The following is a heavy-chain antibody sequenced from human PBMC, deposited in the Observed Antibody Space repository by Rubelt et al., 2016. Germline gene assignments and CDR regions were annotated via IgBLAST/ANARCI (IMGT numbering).Heavy chain of an antibody. CDR3: ASRGRYYGSGSYPPRTGIVDY. Sequence: QVQLQQWGAGLLKPSETLSLTCAVYGGSFSGYYWSWIRQPPGKGLEWIGEINHSRSTNYNPSLKSRLTISVHTSKNQFSLKLGSVTAAETAVYYCASRGRYYGSGSYPPRTGIVDYWGQGTLVTVSS. CDR1: GGSFSGYY. D-gene: IGHD3-10*01. V-gene: IGHV4-34*01. CDR2: INHSRST. J-gene: IGHJ4*02.